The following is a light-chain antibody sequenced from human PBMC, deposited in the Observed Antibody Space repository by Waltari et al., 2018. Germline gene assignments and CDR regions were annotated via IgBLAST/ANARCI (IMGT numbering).Light chain of an antibody. CDR2: EVK. V-gene: IGLV2-23*02. Sequence: QSALTQPASVSGSPGQSITISCTGTSSDVGSYNLVSWYQHLPGQAPKLLIFEVKQRPSGVSNRFSGSKSGNTASLTISGLQTEDEADYFCCSYAGYSTIIFGGGTRLTVL. CDR1: SSDVGSYNL. CDR3: CSYAGYSTII. J-gene: IGLJ2*01.